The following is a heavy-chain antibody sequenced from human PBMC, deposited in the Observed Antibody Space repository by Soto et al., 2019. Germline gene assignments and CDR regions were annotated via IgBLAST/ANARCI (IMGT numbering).Heavy chain of an antibody. D-gene: IGHD2-21*02. J-gene: IGHJ4*02. V-gene: IGHV1-2*02. CDR1: GYTFTGYY. Sequence: ASVKVSCKASGYTFTGYYMHWVRQAPGQGLEWMGWINPNNGGTSYAQKFQGRVTMTRDTSISTAYMELSRLRSDDTAVYYRARGQYGGNSVDYWGQGTLFTVS. CDR2: INPNNGGT. CDR3: ARGQYGGNSVDY.